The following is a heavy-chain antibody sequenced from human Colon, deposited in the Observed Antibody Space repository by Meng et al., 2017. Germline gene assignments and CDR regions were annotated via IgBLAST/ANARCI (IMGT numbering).Heavy chain of an antibody. J-gene: IGHJ5*02. V-gene: IGHV4-34*01. CDR2: IGHSGFT. CDR1: GGSLSGYY. Sequence: QLQLQQGGAGLLKPSETRSSPCVVDGGSLSGYYWGWIRQPPGKGLEWIGSIGHSGFTYYTPSLKSRVTVSIDTSRNQFSLWLTSVTAADTAVYYCVRSSAWVRTGFDPWGQGTLVTVSS. CDR3: VRSSAWVRTGFDP. D-gene: IGHD6-19*01.